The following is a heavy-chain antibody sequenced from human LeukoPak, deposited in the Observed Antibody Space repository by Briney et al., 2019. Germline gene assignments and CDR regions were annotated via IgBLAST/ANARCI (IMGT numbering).Heavy chain of an antibody. V-gene: IGHV1-18*01. Sequence: ASVKVSCKASGYTLTSYGISWVRQAPGQGLEWMGWISAYNGNTNYAQKLQGRVTMTTDTSTSTAYMELRSPRSDDTAVYYCARTTVTTGTGYYMDVWGKGTTVTVSS. CDR3: ARTTVTTGTGYYMDV. CDR1: GYTLTSYG. J-gene: IGHJ6*03. CDR2: ISAYNGNT. D-gene: IGHD4-11*01.